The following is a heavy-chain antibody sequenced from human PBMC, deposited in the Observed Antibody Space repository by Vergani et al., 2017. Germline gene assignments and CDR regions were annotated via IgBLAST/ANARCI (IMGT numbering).Heavy chain of an antibody. CDR2: IWYDGSNK. CDR3: ARANPEDYGDYAMGDY. D-gene: IGHD4-17*01. Sequence: QVQLVESGGGVVQPGRSLRLSCAASGFTFSSYGMHWVRQAPGKGLEWVAVIWYDGSNKYYADSVKGRFTISRDNSKNTLYLQMNSLRAEDTAVYYCARANPEDYGDYAMGDYWGQGTLVTVSS. V-gene: IGHV3-33*01. CDR1: GFTFSSYG. J-gene: IGHJ4*02.